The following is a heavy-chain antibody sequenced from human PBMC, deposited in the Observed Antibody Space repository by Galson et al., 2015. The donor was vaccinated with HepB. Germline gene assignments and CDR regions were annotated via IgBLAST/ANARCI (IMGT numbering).Heavy chain of an antibody. D-gene: IGHD3-10*01. CDR1: GYTFTGYY. J-gene: IGHJ6*03. V-gene: IGHV1-2*02. CDR3: AREGGYGSGSSYYMDV. CDR2: INPNSGGT. Sequence: SVKVSCKASGYTFTGYYMHWVRQAPGQGLEWMGWINPNSGGTNYAQKFQGRVTMTRDTSISTAYMELSRLRSDDTAVHYCAREGGYGSGSSYYMDVWGKGTTVTVSS.